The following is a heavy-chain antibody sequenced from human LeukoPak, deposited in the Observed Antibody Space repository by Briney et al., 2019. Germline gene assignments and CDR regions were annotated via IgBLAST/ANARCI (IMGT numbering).Heavy chain of an antibody. Sequence: SETLSLTCTVSGGSISSTSYYWSWIRQPPGKGLEWIGEINHSGSTNYNPSLKSRVTISVDTSKNQFSLKLSSVTAADTAVYYCARRRYSNYATVYGMDVWGQGTTVTVSS. D-gene: IGHD4-11*01. CDR1: GGSISSTSYY. CDR2: INHSGST. V-gene: IGHV4-39*07. J-gene: IGHJ6*02. CDR3: ARRRYSNYATVYGMDV.